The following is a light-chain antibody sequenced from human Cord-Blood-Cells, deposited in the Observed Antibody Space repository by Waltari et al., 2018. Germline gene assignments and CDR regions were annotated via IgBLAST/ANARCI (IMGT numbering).Light chain of an antibody. CDR2: AAS. CDR1: QSISSY. V-gene: IGKV1-39*01. J-gene: IGKJ2*01. Sequence: SLSASVAARVTITCRASQSISSYLNWYQQKPGKAPKLLIYAASSLQSGVPSRFSGSGSGTDFTLTISSLQPEDFATYYCQQSYSTPHTFGQGTKVDIK. CDR3: QQSYSTPHT.